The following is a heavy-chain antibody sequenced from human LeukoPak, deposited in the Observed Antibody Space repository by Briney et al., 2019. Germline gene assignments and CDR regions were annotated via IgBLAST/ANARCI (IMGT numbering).Heavy chain of an antibody. CDR1: GYTFTSYG. D-gene: IGHD5-18*01. CDR2: ISAYNGST. V-gene: IGHV1-18*01. Sequence: GASVKVSCKASGYTFTSYGISWVRQAPGQGLEWMGWISAYNGSTNYAQKLQGRVTMTTDTSTSTAYMELRSLRSDDTAVYYCARDSVDTAMVKVDYWGQGTLVTVSS. CDR3: ARDSVDTAMVKVDY. J-gene: IGHJ4*02.